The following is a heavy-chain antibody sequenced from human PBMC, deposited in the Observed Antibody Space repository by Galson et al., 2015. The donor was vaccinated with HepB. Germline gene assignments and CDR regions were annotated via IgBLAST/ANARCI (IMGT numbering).Heavy chain of an antibody. CDR1: GFTFSSYS. CDR2: ISSSSSYI. D-gene: IGHD6-19*01. V-gene: IGHV3-21*04. CDR3: ARGQWLATYYFDY. Sequence: SLRLSCAASGFTFSSYSMNWVRQAPGKGLEWVSSISSSSSYIYYADSVKGRFTISRDNAKNSLYLQMNSLRAEDTAVYYCARGQWLATYYFDYWGQGTLVTVSS. J-gene: IGHJ4*02.